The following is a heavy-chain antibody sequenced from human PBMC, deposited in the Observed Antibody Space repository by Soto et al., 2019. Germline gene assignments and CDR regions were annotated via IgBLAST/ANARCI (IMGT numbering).Heavy chain of an antibody. Sequence: QVQLVQSGAEVKKPGASVKVSCKASGYTFTSYAINWVRQAPGQGLEWMGWISAYNGNTNYAQKLQGRVTMTTDTPTSTAYLELRSLSSEDTAVYYCARDAPPADYWGQGTLVTVSS. CDR3: ARDAPPADY. V-gene: IGHV1-18*01. J-gene: IGHJ4*02. CDR2: ISAYNGNT. CDR1: GYTFTSYA.